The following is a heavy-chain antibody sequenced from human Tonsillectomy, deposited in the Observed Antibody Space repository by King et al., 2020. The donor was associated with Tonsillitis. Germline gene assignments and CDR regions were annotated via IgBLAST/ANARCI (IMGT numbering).Heavy chain of an antibody. CDR3: AKDVGYDFWSGYYTGSPFQH. J-gene: IGHJ1*01. CDR1: GFTFSSYG. D-gene: IGHD3-3*01. CDR2: IRDDGSNK. Sequence: VQLVESGGGVVQPGGSLRLSCAASGFTFSSYGMHWVRQAPGKGLEWVAFIRDDGSNKYYADSVKGRFTISRDNSKNTLYLQMNSLRAEDTAVYYCAKDVGYDFWSGYYTGSPFQHWGQGTLVTVSS. V-gene: IGHV3-30*02.